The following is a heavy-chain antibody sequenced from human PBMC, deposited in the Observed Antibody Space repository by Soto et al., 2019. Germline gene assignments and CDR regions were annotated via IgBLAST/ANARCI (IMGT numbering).Heavy chain of an antibody. Sequence: SETLPLTCTISGGYISSYYWTWLPHPPGKGVEWIGYIYYSGRTNYNPSLKSRVTRSVDTSKNQFSLKLSSVTAADTAVYFCVRSSIEPRIFMYPFDYWGLGTRVTVS. CDR1: GGYISSYY. CDR2: IYYSGRT. J-gene: IGHJ4*02. D-gene: IGHD6-6*01. V-gene: IGHV4-59*08. CDR3: VRSSIEPRIFMYPFDY.